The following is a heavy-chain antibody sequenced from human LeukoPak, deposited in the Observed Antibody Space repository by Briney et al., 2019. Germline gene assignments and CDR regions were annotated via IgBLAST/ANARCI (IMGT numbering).Heavy chain of an antibody. D-gene: IGHD2-15*01. Sequence: SETLSLTCTVSGGSISSSTYYWGWIRQPPGKGLEWIGSIYYSGSTNYNPSLKSRVTISVDTSKNQFSLKLSSVTAADTAVYYCARLLGASDYWGQGTLVTVSS. CDR2: IYYSGST. J-gene: IGHJ4*02. CDR1: GGSISSSTYY. CDR3: ARLLGASDY. V-gene: IGHV4-39*07.